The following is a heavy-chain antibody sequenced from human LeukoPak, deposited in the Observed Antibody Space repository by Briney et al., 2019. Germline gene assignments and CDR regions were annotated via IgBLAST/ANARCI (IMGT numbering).Heavy chain of an antibody. D-gene: IGHD6-6*01. Sequence: PGGSLRLSCAASGFSFSSYMMNWVRQAPGKGLEWVASISSNNGYIYYADSVKDRFTISRDNGENSLHLQMNSLRAEDAAVYYCARDLGTRKSIAFADWGQGTLVTVSS. CDR3: ARDLGTRKSIAFAD. CDR2: ISSNNGYI. CDR1: GFSFSSYM. J-gene: IGHJ4*02. V-gene: IGHV3-21*01.